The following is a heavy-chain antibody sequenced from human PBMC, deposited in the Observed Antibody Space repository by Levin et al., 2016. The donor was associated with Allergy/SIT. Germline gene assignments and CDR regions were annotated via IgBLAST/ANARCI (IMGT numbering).Heavy chain of an antibody. CDR1: GFTFSSYS. CDR3: ARDLAGRLRAYGMDV. Sequence: GGSLRLSCAASGFTFSSYSMNWVRQAPGKGLEWVSSISSSSSYIYYADSVKGRFTISRDNAKNSLYLQMNSLRAEDTAVYYCARDLAGRLRAYGMDVWGQGTTVTVSS. CDR2: ISSSSSYI. J-gene: IGHJ6*02. V-gene: IGHV3-21*01.